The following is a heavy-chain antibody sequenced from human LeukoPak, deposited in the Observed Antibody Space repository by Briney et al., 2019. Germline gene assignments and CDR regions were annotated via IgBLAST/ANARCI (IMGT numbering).Heavy chain of an antibody. D-gene: IGHD3-16*01. CDR1: GFTFSSYW. CDR2: IHSDGSST. Sequence: QPGGSLRLSCAASGFTFSSYWMPWVRQAPGKGLVWVSRIHSDGSSTNYADSLKGRFTISRDNAKNTLYLQMNSLRAEDTAVYYCARASNYGFDYWGQGTLVTVSS. V-gene: IGHV3-74*01. J-gene: IGHJ4*02. CDR3: ARASNYGFDY.